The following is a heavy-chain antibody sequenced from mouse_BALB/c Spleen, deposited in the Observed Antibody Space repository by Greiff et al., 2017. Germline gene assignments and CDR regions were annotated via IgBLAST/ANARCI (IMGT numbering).Heavy chain of an antibody. Sequence: QVQLQQSGAELVRPGVSVKISCKGSGYTFTDYAMHWVKQSHAKSLEWIGVISTYYGDASYNQKFKGKATMTVDKSSSTAYMELARLTSEDSAIYYCARGATAHYYAMDDWGQGTSVTVSS. CDR1: GYTFTDYA. J-gene: IGHJ4*01. D-gene: IGHD1-2*01. CDR2: ISTYYGDA. CDR3: ARGATAHYYAMDD. V-gene: IGHV1S137*01.